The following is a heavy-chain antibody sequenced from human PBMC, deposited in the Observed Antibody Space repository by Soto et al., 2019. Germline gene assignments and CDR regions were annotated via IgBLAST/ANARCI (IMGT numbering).Heavy chain of an antibody. J-gene: IGHJ6*03. V-gene: IGHV3-23*01. Sequence: GGSLRLSCVASGFTFSSYAMSWVRQAPGNGLEWVSGISGSGGSTYYADSVKGRFTISRDNSKNTLYLQMNSLRAEDTAVYYCAKYPGYYYYYMDVWGKGTTVTVSS. CDR3: AKYPGYYYYYMDV. CDR1: GFTFSSYA. CDR2: ISGSGGST.